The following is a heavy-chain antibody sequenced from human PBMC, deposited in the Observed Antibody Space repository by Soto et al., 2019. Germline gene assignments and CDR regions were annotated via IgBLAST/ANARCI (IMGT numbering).Heavy chain of an antibody. J-gene: IGHJ4*02. CDR1: GFTFTSSA. Sequence: GASVKVSCKASGFTFTSSAMQWVRQARGQRLEWIGWIVVGSGNTNYAQKFQERVTITRDMSTSTAYMELSSLRSEDTAVYYCAARNLSGYDFAPGLYYFDYWGQGTLVTVSS. V-gene: IGHV1-58*02. D-gene: IGHD5-12*01. CDR2: IVVGSGNT. CDR3: AARNLSGYDFAPGLYYFDY.